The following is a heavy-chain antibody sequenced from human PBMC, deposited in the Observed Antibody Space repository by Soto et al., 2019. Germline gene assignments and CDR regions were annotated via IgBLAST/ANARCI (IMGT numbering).Heavy chain of an antibody. J-gene: IGHJ4*02. V-gene: IGHV4-30-4*02. CDR1: GGSISSGDYY. CDR2: IYYSGST. D-gene: IGHD3-22*01. Sequence: SETLSLTCTVSGGSISSGDYYWSWIRQPPGKGLEWIGYIYYSGSTYYNPSLKSRVTISVDTSKNQFSLRAEDTALYYCAKAEGDYDSSGYPRWGQGTLVTVSS. CDR3: AKAEGDYDSSGYPR.